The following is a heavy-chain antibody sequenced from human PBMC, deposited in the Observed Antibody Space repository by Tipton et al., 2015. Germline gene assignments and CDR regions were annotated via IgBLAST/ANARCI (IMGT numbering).Heavy chain of an antibody. CDR3: VREGTLITHYSFSGMDL. CDR2: ISTYNGNP. D-gene: IGHD1-20*01. V-gene: IGHV1-18*01. J-gene: IGHJ6*02. Sequence: QLVQSGAEVKKPGASVKVSCKASNYTFTTYGISWVRQAPGQGLEWLGWISTYNGNPNFAQKVQGRLTMTTDISTNTAYMELRSLRSDDTAVYFCVREGTLITHYSFSGMDLWGQGTTVTVSS. CDR1: NYTFTTYG.